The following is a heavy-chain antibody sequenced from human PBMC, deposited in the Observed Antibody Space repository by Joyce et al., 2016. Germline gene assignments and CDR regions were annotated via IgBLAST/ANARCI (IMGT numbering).Heavy chain of an antibody. Sequence: QVQLQESGPGLVKPSQTLSLTCTVSGGSFSSGSYNWSWIRQHPGKGLEWIGYIYYSGSTYYNPTLKSRVTISVDTSKYQFSLRLNSVTAADTAVYYCARGNGYYDYWGQGTQVTVSS. D-gene: IGHD3-22*01. J-gene: IGHJ4*02. CDR1: GGSFSSGSYN. CDR3: ARGNGYYDY. CDR2: IYYSGST. V-gene: IGHV4-31*03.